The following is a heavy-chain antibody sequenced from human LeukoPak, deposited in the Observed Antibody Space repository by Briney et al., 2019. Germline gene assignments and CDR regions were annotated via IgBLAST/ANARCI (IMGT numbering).Heavy chain of an antibody. CDR3: GSGSVFVLEY. CDR1: GINVSDNY. CDR2: LYAGGSS. D-gene: IGHD3-10*01. V-gene: IGHV3-53*01. J-gene: IGHJ4*02. Sequence: GGSLRLSCATSGINVSDNYINWVRQAPGKGLEWISILYAGGSSYYADSVKGRFIISRDTLRNVVFLQTSSLRVGDTAVYYCGSGSVFVLEYWGQGTLVTVSS.